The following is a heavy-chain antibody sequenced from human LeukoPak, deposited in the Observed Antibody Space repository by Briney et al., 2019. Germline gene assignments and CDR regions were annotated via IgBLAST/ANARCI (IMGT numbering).Heavy chain of an antibody. CDR2: IYYSGSN. Sequence: SETLSLTCTVSGVSMSSYYWSWIRQPPGKGLEWIGYIYYSGSNKYNPSLKSRVAISIDTSKNQFSLKLNSVTTADTAVYYCARSLPYPCGGDSWGAFDLWGQGTLVPVSS. CDR3: ARSLPYPCGGDSWGAFDL. V-gene: IGHV4-59*01. D-gene: IGHD2-21*02. J-gene: IGHJ3*01. CDR1: GVSMSSYY.